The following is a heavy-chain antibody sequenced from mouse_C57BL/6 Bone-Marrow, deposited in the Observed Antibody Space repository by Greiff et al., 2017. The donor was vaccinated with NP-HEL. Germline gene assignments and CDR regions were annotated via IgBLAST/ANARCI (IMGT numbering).Heavy chain of an antibody. CDR3: AIYDYDPLYAMDY. D-gene: IGHD2-4*01. J-gene: IGHJ4*01. CDR1: GYAFSSSW. V-gene: IGHV1-82*01. Sequence: QVQLQQSGPELVKPGASVKISCKASGYAFSSSWMNWVKQRPGKGLEWIGRIYPGDGDTNYNGKFKGKATLTADKSSSTAYMQLSSLTSEDSAVYICAIYDYDPLYAMDYWGQGTSVTVSS. CDR2: IYPGDGDT.